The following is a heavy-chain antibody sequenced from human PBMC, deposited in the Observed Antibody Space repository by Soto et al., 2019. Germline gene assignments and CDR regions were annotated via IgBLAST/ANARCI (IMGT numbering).Heavy chain of an antibody. CDR3: ARGVNYYDSSGFYPRDY. Sequence: PSETLSLTCAVYGGSFSAYFWSWIRQPPGKGLEWIGEINHSGSTNYNPSLESRVTISVDTSKNQFSLRLSSVTAADTAVYYCARGVNYYDSSGFYPRDYWGQGILVTVSS. V-gene: IGHV4-34*01. J-gene: IGHJ4*02. D-gene: IGHD3-22*01. CDR2: INHSGST. CDR1: GGSFSAYF.